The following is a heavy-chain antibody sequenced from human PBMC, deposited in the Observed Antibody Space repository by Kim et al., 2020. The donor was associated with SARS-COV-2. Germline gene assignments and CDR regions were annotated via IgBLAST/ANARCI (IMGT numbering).Heavy chain of an antibody. V-gene: IGHV3-30*04. Sequence: GGSLRLSCAASGFTFSSYAMHWVRQAPGKGLEWVAVISYDGSNKYYADSVKGRFTISRDNSKNTLYLQMNSLRAEDTAVYYCARARIVGATTSWGYFDY. D-gene: IGHD1-26*01. CDR1: GFTFSSYA. CDR2: ISYDGSNK. J-gene: IGHJ4*03. CDR3: ARARIVGATTSWGYFDY.